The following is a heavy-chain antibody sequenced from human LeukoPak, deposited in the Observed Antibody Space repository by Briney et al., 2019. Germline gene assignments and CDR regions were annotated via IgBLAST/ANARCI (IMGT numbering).Heavy chain of an antibody. J-gene: IGHJ4*02. Sequence: GSVKVSCKASGYTFTGYYIHWVRQAPGQGLEWMGWINPDSGGTNYAQKFQGRVTMTRDTSISTAYMELSRLRSDDTAVYYCARDLGGRERATGYWGQGTLVTVSS. D-gene: IGHD1-26*01. CDR3: ARDLGGRERATGY. V-gene: IGHV1-2*02. CDR1: GYTFTGYY. CDR2: INPDSGGT.